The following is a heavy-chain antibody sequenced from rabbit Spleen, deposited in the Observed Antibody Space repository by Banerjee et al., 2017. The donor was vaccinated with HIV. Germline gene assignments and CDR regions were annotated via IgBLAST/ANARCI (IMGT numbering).Heavy chain of an antibody. V-gene: IGHV1S45*01. CDR1: GIDFSTYYY. CDR3: ASDVGGIYYNL. D-gene: IGHD5-1*01. J-gene: IGHJ4*01. Sequence: QQQLEESGGGLVKPGGTLTLTCKASGIDFSTYYYMCWVRQAPGKGLEWIACIRGGSSSATYYASWAKGRFTISKTSSTTVTLQMTSLTAADTATYFCASDVGGIYYNLWGPGTLVTVS. CDR2: IRGGSSSAT.